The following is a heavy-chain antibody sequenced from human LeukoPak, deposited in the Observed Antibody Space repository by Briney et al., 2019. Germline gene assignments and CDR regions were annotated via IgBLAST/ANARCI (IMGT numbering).Heavy chain of an antibody. CDR1: GVTFSNAW. Sequence: GGSLRLSCAASGVTFSNAWMSWGRQAPRQGVGWVGRIKSKTDGGTTDYAAPVKGRFTISRDDSNHTLYLQLNSLNTEDTAVYYCTPDRYYYDSSGYYYGFPFDSWGQGTLVTVSS. J-gene: IGHJ4*02. D-gene: IGHD3-22*01. CDR2: IKSKTDGGTT. CDR3: TPDRYYYDSSGYYYGFPFDS. V-gene: IGHV3-15*01.